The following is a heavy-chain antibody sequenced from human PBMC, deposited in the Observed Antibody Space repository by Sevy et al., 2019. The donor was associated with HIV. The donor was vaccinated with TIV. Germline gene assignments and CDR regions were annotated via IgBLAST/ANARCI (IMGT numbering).Heavy chain of an antibody. Sequence: GGSLRLSCAASGFTFSDYYMSWIRQAPGKGLEWVSYISSSGSTIYYADSVKGRFTISRDNAKNSLYLQMNSLRAEDTAVYYCARASTVTLAYYFQHWGQGTLVTVSS. CDR2: ISSSGSTI. CDR1: GFTFSDYY. CDR3: ARASTVTLAYYFQH. D-gene: IGHD4-17*01. J-gene: IGHJ1*01. V-gene: IGHV3-11*01.